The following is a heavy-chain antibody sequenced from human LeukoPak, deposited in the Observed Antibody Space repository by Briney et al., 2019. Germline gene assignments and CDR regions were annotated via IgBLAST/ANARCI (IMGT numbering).Heavy chain of an antibody. CDR1: GGSISTYY. Sequence: WETLTLTCAVSGGSISTYYMTWIRQPPGKGLEWIVYIYYSGNTNYNPSLKSRVTISLDTSKNQSSLKLNSMTAPDTAVYYCARRRADAVRGEPFDYWGQGALVTVSS. J-gene: IGHJ4*02. V-gene: IGHV4-59*08. D-gene: IGHD3-10*01. CDR2: IYYSGNT. CDR3: ARRRADAVRGEPFDY.